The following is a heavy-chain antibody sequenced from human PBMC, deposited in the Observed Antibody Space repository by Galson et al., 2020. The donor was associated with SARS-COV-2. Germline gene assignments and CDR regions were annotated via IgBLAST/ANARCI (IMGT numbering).Heavy chain of an antibody. V-gene: IGHV3-33*05. CDR3: ARDLIFDHDDGMDV. D-gene: IGHD3-3*01. Sequence: GGSLRLSCAAGGFSFSDYGMHWVRQAQAKGLEWVAFIPYDGNNEYYADSVKGRFTTSRDNAKNLLYLRMSSLRDDDTAVYYCARDLIFDHDDGMDVWGKGTTVTVSS. CDR1: GFSFSDYG. J-gene: IGHJ6*04. CDR2: IPYDGNNE.